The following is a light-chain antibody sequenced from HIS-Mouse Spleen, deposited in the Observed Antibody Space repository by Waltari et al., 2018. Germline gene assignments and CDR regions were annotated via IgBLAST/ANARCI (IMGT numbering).Light chain of an antibody. CDR1: QSISSY. V-gene: IGKV1-39*01. J-gene: IGKJ1*01. CDR3: QQSYSTPGT. Sequence: DIQMTQSPSSLSASVVDRVTITCRASQSISSYLNWDQQKPGKAPKLLIYAASSLQSGVPSRFSGSGSGTDFTLTISSLQPEDFATYYCQQSYSTPGTFGQGTKVEIK. CDR2: AAS.